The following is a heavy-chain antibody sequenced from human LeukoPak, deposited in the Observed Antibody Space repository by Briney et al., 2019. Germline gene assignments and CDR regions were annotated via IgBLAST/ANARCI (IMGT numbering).Heavy chain of an antibody. Sequence: TFXXXAISWXXXXPGQGLEWMGRIIPILVIANYAQKFQGRVTITADKSTSTAYMELSSLRSEDTAVYYCARGKYSSSVDYWGQGTLVTVSS. CDR2: IIPILVIA. CDR3: ARGKYSSSVDY. J-gene: IGHJ4*02. CDR1: TFXXXA. V-gene: IGHV1-69*04. D-gene: IGHD6-6*01.